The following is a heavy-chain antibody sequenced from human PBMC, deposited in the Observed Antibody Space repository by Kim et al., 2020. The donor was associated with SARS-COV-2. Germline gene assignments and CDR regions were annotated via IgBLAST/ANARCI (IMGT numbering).Heavy chain of an antibody. D-gene: IGHD3-22*01. Sequence: SETLSLTCTVSGGSISSYYWSWIRQPPGKGLEWIGYIYYSGSTNYNPSLKSRVTISVDTSKNQFSLKLSSVTAADTAVYYCARVSGLDYDSSGNNDYWGQGTLVTVSS. V-gene: IGHV4-59*01. CDR2: IYYSGST. J-gene: IGHJ4*02. CDR1: GGSISSYY. CDR3: ARVSGLDYDSSGNNDY.